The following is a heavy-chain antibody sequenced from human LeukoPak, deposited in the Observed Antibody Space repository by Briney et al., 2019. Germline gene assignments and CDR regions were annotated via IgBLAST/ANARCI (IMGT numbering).Heavy chain of an antibody. J-gene: IGHJ5*02. CDR2: INHSGST. Sequence: TSETLSLTCAVYGVSFSGYYWSWIRQPPGKGLEWIGEINHSGSTNYNPSLKSRVTISVDTSKNQFSLKLSSVTAADTAVYYCARGSEQQLVSGWFDPWGQGTLVTVSS. CDR3: ARGSEQQLVSGWFDP. CDR1: GVSFSGYY. D-gene: IGHD6-13*01. V-gene: IGHV4-34*01.